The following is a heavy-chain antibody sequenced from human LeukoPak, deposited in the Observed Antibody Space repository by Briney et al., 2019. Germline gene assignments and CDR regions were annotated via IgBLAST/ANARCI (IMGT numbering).Heavy chain of an antibody. CDR3: ARRGDY. CDR1: GGSISSGTYY. J-gene: IGHJ4*02. V-gene: IGHV4-39*01. CDR2: ISYSGTT. Sequence: PSETLSLICTVSGGSISSGTYYWGWIRQPPGKGLEWIGSISYSGTTSYNPSLKSRVTISVDTSKNQLSLKLSSVTAADTAVYYCARRGDYWGQGTLVTVSS. D-gene: IGHD3-16*01.